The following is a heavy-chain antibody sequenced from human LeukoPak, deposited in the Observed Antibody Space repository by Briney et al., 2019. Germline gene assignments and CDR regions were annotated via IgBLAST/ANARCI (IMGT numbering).Heavy chain of an antibody. CDR2: IIPIFGTA. D-gene: IGHD3-22*01. V-gene: IGHV1-69*13. Sequence: SVKVSCKASGYTFTGYYMHWVRQAPGQGLEWMGGIIPIFGTANYAQKFQGRVTITADESTSTAYMELSSLRSEDTAVYYCASRYDSSGYGPKNYYYYYGMDVWGQGTTVTVSS. CDR1: GYTFTGYY. J-gene: IGHJ6*02. CDR3: ASRYDSSGYGPKNYYYYYGMDV.